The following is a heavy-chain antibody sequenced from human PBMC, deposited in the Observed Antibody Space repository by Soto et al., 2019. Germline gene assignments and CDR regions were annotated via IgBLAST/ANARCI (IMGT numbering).Heavy chain of an antibody. J-gene: IGHJ4*02. CDR3: AHSALEMAPATFDY. D-gene: IGHD3-16*01. Sequence: QITLKESGPTLVKPTQTLTLTCTFSGFSLSTSGVGVGWIRQPPGKALEWLALIYWDDDKRYSPSLKSRLTITKDTSKNQVVLTMTTMDPVDTATYYCAHSALEMAPATFDYWGQGTLVTVSS. V-gene: IGHV2-5*02. CDR1: GFSLSTSGVG. CDR2: IYWDDDK.